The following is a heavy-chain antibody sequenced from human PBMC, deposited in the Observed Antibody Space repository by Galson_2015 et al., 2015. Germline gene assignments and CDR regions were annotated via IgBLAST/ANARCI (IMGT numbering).Heavy chain of an antibody. V-gene: IGHV3-13*01. CDR3: ARESPRGFDY. J-gene: IGHJ4*02. CDR1: GFTFSSYA. Sequence: SGFTFSSYAMHWVRQPPGRGLEWVSAIGTAGDTYYPGSVKGRFTISRENAKNSLYLRMNSLRAGDTAVYYCARESPRGFDYWGQGTLVTVSS. CDR2: IGTAGDT.